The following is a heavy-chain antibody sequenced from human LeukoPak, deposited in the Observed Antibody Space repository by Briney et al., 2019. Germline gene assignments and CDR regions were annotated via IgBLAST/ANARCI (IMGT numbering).Heavy chain of an antibody. D-gene: IGHD2-2*01. CDR2: ICPGDSDT. CDR3: ARRLGYCSSTSCYAFDY. Sequence: GESLKISCKGSGYSFTSYWIGWVRQMPGKGLEWMGIICPGDSDTRYSPSFQGQVTISADKSISTAYLQWSSLKASDTAMYYCARRLGYCSSTSCYAFDYWGQGTLVTVSS. J-gene: IGHJ4*02. CDR1: GYSFTSYW. V-gene: IGHV5-51*01.